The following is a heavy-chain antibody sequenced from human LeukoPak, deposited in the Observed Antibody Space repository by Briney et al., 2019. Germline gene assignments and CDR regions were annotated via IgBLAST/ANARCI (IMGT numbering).Heavy chain of an antibody. CDR1: GGSISYYN. CDR3: ARGASNYEQWFDP. D-gene: IGHD4-11*01. CDR2: SCYCGST. V-gene: IGHV4-59*13. Sequence: SETLSLTCTVSGGSISYYNCSWIRKRPAKGMGRMGYSCYCGSTNYNPSLKSRVTISVDTSKNQFSLKLSSVTAADTAVYYCARGASNYEQWFDPWGQGTLVTVSS. J-gene: IGHJ5*02.